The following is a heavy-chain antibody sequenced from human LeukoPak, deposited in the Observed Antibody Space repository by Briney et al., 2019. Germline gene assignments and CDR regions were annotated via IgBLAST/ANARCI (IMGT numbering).Heavy chain of an antibody. CDR1: GFTFNSYS. V-gene: IGHV3-23*01. CDR2: ISGSGGST. D-gene: IGHD2-2*01. J-gene: IGHJ5*02. CDR3: AKAPYCSSTSCYWGAFDP. Sequence: GGSLRLSCAASGFTFNSYSMNWVRQAPGKGLEWVSAISGSGGSTYYADSVKGRFTISRDNSKNTLYLQMNSLRAEDTAVYYCAKAPYCSSTSCYWGAFDPWGQGTLVTVSS.